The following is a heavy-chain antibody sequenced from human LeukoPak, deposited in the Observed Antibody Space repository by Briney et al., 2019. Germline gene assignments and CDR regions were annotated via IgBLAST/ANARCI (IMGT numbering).Heavy chain of an antibody. J-gene: IGHJ4*02. D-gene: IGHD6-19*01. Sequence: PGGSLRLSCAASGFTFSSYEMNWVRQAPGKGLEWVSYISTSGSTIYYADSGKGRFTISRDNAKNSLYLQMNSLRAEDTAVYYCARDRDNSGWYEPPDYWGQGALVTVSS. CDR2: ISTSGSTI. V-gene: IGHV3-48*03. CDR1: GFTFSSYE. CDR3: ARDRDNSGWYEPPDY.